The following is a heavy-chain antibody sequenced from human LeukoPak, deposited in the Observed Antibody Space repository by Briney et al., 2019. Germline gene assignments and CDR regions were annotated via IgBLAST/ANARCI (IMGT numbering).Heavy chain of an antibody. CDR3: ASRYCSGGSCYLDY. CDR1: GFTFSSYA. V-gene: IGHV3-30-3*01. J-gene: IGHJ4*02. Sequence: QPGRSLRLSCAASGFTFSSYAMHWVRQAPGKGLEWVAVISYDGSNKYYADSVKGRFTISRDNSKNTLYLQMNSLRAEDTAVYYCASRYCSGGSCYLDYWGQGTLVTASS. CDR2: ISYDGSNK. D-gene: IGHD2-15*01.